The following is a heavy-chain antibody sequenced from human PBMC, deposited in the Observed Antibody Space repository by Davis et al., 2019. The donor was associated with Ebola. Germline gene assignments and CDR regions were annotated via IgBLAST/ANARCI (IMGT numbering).Heavy chain of an antibody. CDR3: ARDLVQLLSSSAGYYYGMDV. CDR2: ISSSSSYI. Sequence: GESLKISCAAFRFTFSSYSMNWVRQAPGKGLEWVSSISSSSSYIYYADSVKGRFTISRDNAKNSLYLQMNSLRAEDTAVYYCARDLVQLLSSSAGYYYGMDVWGKGTTVTVSS. V-gene: IGHV3-21*01. D-gene: IGHD6-6*01. J-gene: IGHJ6*04. CDR1: RFTFSSYS.